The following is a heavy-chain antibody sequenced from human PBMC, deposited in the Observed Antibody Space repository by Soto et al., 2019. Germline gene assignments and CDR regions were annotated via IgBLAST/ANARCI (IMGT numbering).Heavy chain of an antibody. CDR3: ARGGVLRYFDWFAL. Sequence: SETLSLTCAVSGGSISSGGYSWSWIRQPPGKGLEWIGYIYHSGSTYYNPSLKSRVTISVDTSKNQFSLKLSSVTAADTAVYYCARGGVLRYFDWFALWGQGTLVTVSS. CDR2: IYHSGST. CDR1: GGSISSGGYS. D-gene: IGHD3-9*01. V-gene: IGHV4-30-2*01. J-gene: IGHJ5*02.